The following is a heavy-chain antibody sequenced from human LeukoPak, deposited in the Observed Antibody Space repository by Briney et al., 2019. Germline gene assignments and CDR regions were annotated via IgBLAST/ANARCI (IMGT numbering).Heavy chain of an antibody. CDR2: IDWDDDK. CDR1: GFSLRTSGMR. D-gene: IGHD1-14*01. CDR3: ARMTDGTYFDY. J-gene: IGHJ4*02. V-gene: IGHV2-70*04. Sequence: SGPTLVDPTQTLTLTCAFSGFSLRTSGMRVSWIRQPPGKALEWLARIDWDDDKFYSTSLKTSLTISKDTSKNQVVLTMSNMDLVDTATYYCARMTDGTYFDYWGQGTLVTVSS.